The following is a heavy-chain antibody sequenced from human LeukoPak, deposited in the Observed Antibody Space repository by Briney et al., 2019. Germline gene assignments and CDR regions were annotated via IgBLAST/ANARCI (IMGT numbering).Heavy chain of an antibody. V-gene: IGHV4-4*07. J-gene: IGHJ6*03. Sequence: SETLSLTCTVSGGSISTYCWSWIRQPAGKGLEWIGHICTSGSTNYNPSLKSRVTMSVDTSKNQFSLKLSSVTAADTAVYYCTRDRDSSGYYPYYYYYMDVWGKGTTVTISS. CDR2: ICTSGST. CDR3: TRDRDSSGYYPYYYYYMDV. CDR1: GGSISTYC. D-gene: IGHD3-22*01.